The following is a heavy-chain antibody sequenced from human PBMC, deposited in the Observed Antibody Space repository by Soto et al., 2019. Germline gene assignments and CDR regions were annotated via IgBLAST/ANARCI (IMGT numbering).Heavy chain of an antibody. D-gene: IGHD2-15*01. CDR3: ARGLSGGEATWFGP. J-gene: IGHJ5*02. V-gene: IGHV1-3*01. CDR1: GYTFTSYA. Sequence: QVQLVQSGAEVKKPGASVKVSCKASGYTFTSYAMHWVRQAPGQRLEWMGWINAGNGNTKYSQKFQGRVTITRDTSASRACRELGSVRYEDTAVYYCARGLSGGEATWFGPWGQGYMVTVSS. CDR2: INAGNGNT.